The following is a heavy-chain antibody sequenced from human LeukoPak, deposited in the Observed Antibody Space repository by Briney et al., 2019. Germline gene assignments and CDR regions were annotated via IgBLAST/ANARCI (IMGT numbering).Heavy chain of an antibody. CDR2: INHSGST. D-gene: IGHD1-26*01. J-gene: IGHJ4*02. V-gene: IGHV4-34*01. CDR1: GGSFSGYY. CDR3: ARVNIVGATSGDFDY. Sequence: PSETLPLTCAVYGGSFSGYYWSWIRQPPGKGLEWIGEINHSGSTNYNPSLKSRVTISVDTSKNQFSLKLSSVTAADTAVYYCARVNIVGATSGDFDYWGQGTLVTVSS.